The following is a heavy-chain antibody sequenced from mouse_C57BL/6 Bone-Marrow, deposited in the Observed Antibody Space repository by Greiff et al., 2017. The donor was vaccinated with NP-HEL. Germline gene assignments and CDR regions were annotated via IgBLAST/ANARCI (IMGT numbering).Heavy chain of an antibody. Sequence: EVQRVESGEGLVKPGGSLKLSCAASGFTFSSYAMSWVRQTPEKRLEWVAYISSGGDYIYYADTVKGRFTITRDNARNTLYLQMSSLKSEDTAMYYCTRDQTYYYYDGAMDYWGQGTAVTVSA. D-gene: IGHD2-4*01. CDR2: ISSGGDYI. CDR3: TRDQTYYYYDGAMDY. J-gene: IGHJ4*01. CDR1: GFTFSSYA. V-gene: IGHV5-9-1*02.